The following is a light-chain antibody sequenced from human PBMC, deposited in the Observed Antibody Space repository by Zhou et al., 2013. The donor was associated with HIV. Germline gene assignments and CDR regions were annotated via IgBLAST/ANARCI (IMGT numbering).Light chain of an antibody. J-gene: IGKJ2*01. Sequence: DIQMTQSPSTLSASVGDRVTITCRASQSISSWLAWYQQKPGNAPKLLVYQTSYLESGVPSRFSGSGSGTEFTLTISSLQPEDFAVYYCQQSNNWPPYTFGQGTKLEIK. CDR1: QSISSW. V-gene: IGKV1-5*03. CDR2: QTS. CDR3: QQSNNWPPYT.